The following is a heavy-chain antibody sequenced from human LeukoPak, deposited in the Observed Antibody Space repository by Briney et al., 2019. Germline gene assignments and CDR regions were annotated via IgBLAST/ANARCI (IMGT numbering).Heavy chain of an antibody. CDR3: AKVLLWFGNTDGGAFDI. Sequence: GGSLRLSCAASGFTFSSYAMHWVRQAPGKGLEWVAVISYDGSNKYYADSVKGRFTISRDNSKNTLYLQMNSLRAEDTAVYYCAKVLLWFGNTDGGAFDIWGQGTMVTVSS. V-gene: IGHV3-30-3*01. CDR2: ISYDGSNK. J-gene: IGHJ3*02. D-gene: IGHD3-10*01. CDR1: GFTFSSYA.